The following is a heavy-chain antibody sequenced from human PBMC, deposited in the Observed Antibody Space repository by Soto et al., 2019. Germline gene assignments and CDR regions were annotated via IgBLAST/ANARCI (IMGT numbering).Heavy chain of an antibody. J-gene: IGHJ4*02. D-gene: IGHD6-19*01. V-gene: IGHV3-72*01. CDR2: SRDKANSYTT. CDR3: ASLTRSNGWYVDY. Sequence: GGSLRLSCAASGFTFSDHYMDWVRQAPGKGLEWVGRSRDKANSYTTEYAASVRGRFTISRDESKNSLYLQMNSLKTEDTAMYYCASLTRSNGWYVDYWGQGTLVTVSS. CDR1: GFTFSDHY.